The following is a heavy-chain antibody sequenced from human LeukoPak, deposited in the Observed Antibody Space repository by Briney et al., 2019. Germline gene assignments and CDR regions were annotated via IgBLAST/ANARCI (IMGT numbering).Heavy chain of an antibody. D-gene: IGHD6-19*01. V-gene: IGHV3-48*03. Sequence: GGSLRLSCAASGFTFSSYEMNWVRQAPGKGLEWVSYISGSGSTMYYADSVKGRFTISRDNAKNSLYLQMNSLRAEDTAVYYCARDWSSGWYGDYWGQGTLVTVSS. CDR2: ISGSGSTM. CDR3: ARDWSSGWYGDY. CDR1: GFTFSSYE. J-gene: IGHJ4*02.